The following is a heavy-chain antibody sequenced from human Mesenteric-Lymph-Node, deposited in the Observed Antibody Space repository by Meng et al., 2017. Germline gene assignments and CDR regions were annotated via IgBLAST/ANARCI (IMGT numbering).Heavy chain of an antibody. CDR1: GGSFSGYY. CDR3: ARTIGGADIVVVPAAYYFDY. V-gene: IGHV4-34*01. Sequence: QVQLQQWGAGLLKPSETLSPTCVVYGGSFSGYYWSWIRQPPGKGLEWSGEINHSGSTNYNPSLKSRVTISVDTSKNQFSLKLSSVTAADTAVYYCARTIGGADIVVVPAAYYFDYWGQGTLVTVSS. J-gene: IGHJ4*02. CDR2: INHSGST. D-gene: IGHD2-2*01.